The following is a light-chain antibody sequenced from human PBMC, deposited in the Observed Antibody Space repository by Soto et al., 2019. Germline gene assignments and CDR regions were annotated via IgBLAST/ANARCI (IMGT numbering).Light chain of an antibody. CDR3: QSSDEKWSAWV. Sequence: QSVLTQPPSVSGAPGQRVTISCTGSSPNIGALYAIHCDPQEVPGIAPKLLLYSDSNRPVGVPYRLSGSRSATSAALAISGLQAEDVAYYYCQSSDEKWSAWVFCRGSTLTVL. J-gene: IGLJ3*02. CDR2: SDS. V-gene: IGLV1-40*01. CDR1: SPNIGALYA.